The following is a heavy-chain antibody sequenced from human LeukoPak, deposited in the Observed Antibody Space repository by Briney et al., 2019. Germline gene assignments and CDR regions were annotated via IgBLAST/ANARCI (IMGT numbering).Heavy chain of an antibody. Sequence: GGSLRLSCAASGFTFSSYEMNWVRQAPGKGLEWVSAISGSGGSTYYADSVKGRFTISRDNSKNTLYLQMNSLRAEDTAVYYCAKDGYYYDSSGVFDYWGQGTLVTVSS. CDR2: ISGSGGST. CDR1: GFTFSSYE. V-gene: IGHV3-23*01. J-gene: IGHJ4*02. D-gene: IGHD3-22*01. CDR3: AKDGYYYDSSGVFDY.